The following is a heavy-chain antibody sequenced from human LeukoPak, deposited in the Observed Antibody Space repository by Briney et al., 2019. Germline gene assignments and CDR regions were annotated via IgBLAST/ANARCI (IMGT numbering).Heavy chain of an antibody. Sequence: GGSLRLSCAASGFTFSSYGMHWVRQAPGKGLEWVAVISYDGSNKYYADSVKGRFTISRDNSKNTLYLQMNSLRAEDTAVYYCAKGYSGYDFGSSGWEVSDYWGQGTLVTVSS. CDR1: GFTFSSYG. V-gene: IGHV3-30*18. J-gene: IGHJ4*02. CDR2: ISYDGSNK. CDR3: AKGYSGYDFGSSGWEVSDY. D-gene: IGHD5-12*01.